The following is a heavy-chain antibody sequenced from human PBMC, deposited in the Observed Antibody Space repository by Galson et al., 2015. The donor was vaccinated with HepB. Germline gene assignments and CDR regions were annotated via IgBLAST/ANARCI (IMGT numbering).Heavy chain of an antibody. Sequence: SLRLSCAASGFTFSSYAMHWVRQAPGKGLEWVSVIYSGGSTYYADSVKGRFTISRDNSKNTLYLQMNSLRAEDTAVYYCAREDAVTDYWGQGTLVTVSS. J-gene: IGHJ4*02. V-gene: IGHV3-66*01. CDR2: IYSGGST. CDR1: GFTFSSYA. D-gene: IGHD4-17*01. CDR3: AREDAVTDY.